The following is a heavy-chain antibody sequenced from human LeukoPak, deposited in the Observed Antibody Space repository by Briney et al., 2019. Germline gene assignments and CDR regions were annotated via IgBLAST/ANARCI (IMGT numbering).Heavy chain of an antibody. J-gene: IGHJ4*02. V-gene: IGHV3-30*04. Sequence: QPGRSLRLSCAASGFTFSSYVMHWVRQAPGKGLEWVAIISYDGSNEYYADSVKGRFTISRDNAKTSLYLQMNSLRDEDTAVYYCARGPRIKEKNLYYFDYWGQGTLVTVSS. D-gene: IGHD2/OR15-2a*01. CDR2: ISYDGSNE. CDR3: ARGPRIKEKNLYYFDY. CDR1: GFTFSSYV.